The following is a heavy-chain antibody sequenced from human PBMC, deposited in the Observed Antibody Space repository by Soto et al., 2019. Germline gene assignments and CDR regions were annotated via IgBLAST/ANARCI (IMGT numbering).Heavy chain of an antibody. CDR3: ARLLEGRGSGWYGGQDY. CDR1: GYTFTSYA. J-gene: IGHJ4*02. D-gene: IGHD6-19*01. CDR2: INAGNGNT. Sequence: QVQLVQSGAEVKKPGASVKVSCKASGYTFTSYAMHWVRQAPGQRLEWMGWINAGNGNTKYSQKFQGRVTITRDTSASTAYMELSSLRSEDTAVYYCARLLEGRGSGWYGGQDYWGQGTLVTVSS. V-gene: IGHV1-3*01.